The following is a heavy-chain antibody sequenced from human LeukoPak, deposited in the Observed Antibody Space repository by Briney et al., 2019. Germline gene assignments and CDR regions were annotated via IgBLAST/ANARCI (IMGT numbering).Heavy chain of an antibody. Sequence: ASVKVSCKASGYTFTSYAISWVRQAPGQGLEWMGGIIPMFGTANYAQKFQGRVTITADESTSTAYMELSSLRSEDTAVYYCARAIGGTLNYDFWSGYFDHWGQGTLVTVSS. V-gene: IGHV1-69*13. J-gene: IGHJ4*02. CDR2: IIPMFGTA. D-gene: IGHD3-3*01. CDR3: ARAIGGTLNYDFWSGYFDH. CDR1: GYTFTSYA.